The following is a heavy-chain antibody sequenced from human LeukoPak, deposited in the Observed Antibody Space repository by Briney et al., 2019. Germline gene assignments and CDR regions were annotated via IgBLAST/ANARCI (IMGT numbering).Heavy chain of an antibody. Sequence: ASVTVSCTASGYTFITYGLTWVRQAPGQGLGWMGWIGAYKGNTDYPQKLQGRVPIPTDTSTSTAYVELRSLRSDDTAVYYCARDVAEGFAERGIDAFDIWGQGTMVTVSS. CDR1: GYTFITYG. CDR3: ARDVAEGFAERGIDAFDI. CDR2: IGAYKGNT. J-gene: IGHJ3*02. V-gene: IGHV1-18*01. D-gene: IGHD3-10*01.